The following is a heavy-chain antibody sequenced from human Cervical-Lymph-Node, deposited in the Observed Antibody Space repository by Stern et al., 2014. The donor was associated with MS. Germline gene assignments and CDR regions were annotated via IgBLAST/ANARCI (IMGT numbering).Heavy chain of an antibody. V-gene: IGHV1-69*01. J-gene: IGHJ4*02. CDR2: FIPILGSS. CDR1: GGTFNSYA. D-gene: IGHD2-8*01. CDR3: ARGSHQLYYAFEY. Sequence: QVQLVESGAEVKKPGSSVKVSCKASGGTFNSYAINWVRHAPGQGLEWMGQFIPILGSSKYAQKFQGRVTITADESTTTAYVELNSLRSEDTAIYYCARGSHQLYYAFEYWGQGTLVTVSS.